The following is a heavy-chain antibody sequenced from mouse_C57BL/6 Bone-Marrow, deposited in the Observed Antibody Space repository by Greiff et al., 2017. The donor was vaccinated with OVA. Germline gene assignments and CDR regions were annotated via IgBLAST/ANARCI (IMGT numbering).Heavy chain of an antibody. D-gene: IGHD1-1*01. CDR1: GYTFTSYG. J-gene: IGHJ2*01. CDR2: IYPRSGNT. V-gene: IGHV1-81*01. CDR3: ARWGTTLVATRFVY. Sequence: QVQLQQSGAELARPGASVKLSCKASGYTFTSYGISWVKQRTGQGLEWIGEIYPRSGNTYYNEKFKGKAKLTADKYYSTAYMENRSLTHEDSAVYVCARWGTTLVATRFVYWGQGTTLTVSA.